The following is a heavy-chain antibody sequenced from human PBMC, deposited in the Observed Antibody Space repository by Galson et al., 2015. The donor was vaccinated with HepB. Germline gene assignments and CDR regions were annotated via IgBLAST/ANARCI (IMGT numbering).Heavy chain of an antibody. D-gene: IGHD6-13*01. CDR1: GGSISSNSYY. CDR3: ARPSYSSSWYSSAFDI. Sequence: LSLTCTVSGGSISSNSYYWGWIRQPPGKGLEWIGSIYYSGSTYYNPSLKSRVTISVDTSKNQFSLKLSSVTAADTAVYYCARPSYSSSWYSSAFDIWGQGTMVTVSS. V-gene: IGHV4-39*01. CDR2: IYYSGST. J-gene: IGHJ3*02.